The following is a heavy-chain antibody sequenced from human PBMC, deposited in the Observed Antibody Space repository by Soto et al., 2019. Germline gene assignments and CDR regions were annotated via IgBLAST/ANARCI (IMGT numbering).Heavy chain of an antibody. V-gene: IGHV3-7*05. CDR2: IKGDGSAK. CDR1: GFTFGNYW. D-gene: IGHD6-13*01. Sequence: EVQLVESGGGLVQPGGSLRLSCAASGFTFGNYWMTWVRQAPGKGLEWVANIKGDGSAKSYLDSVRGRFTVSRDNGKKLMFPPMNILRAQGTAPNFCARNWAPGNSGYFLEAFDIWGQGTMVTVS. J-gene: IGHJ3*02. CDR3: ARNWAPGNSGYFLEAFDI.